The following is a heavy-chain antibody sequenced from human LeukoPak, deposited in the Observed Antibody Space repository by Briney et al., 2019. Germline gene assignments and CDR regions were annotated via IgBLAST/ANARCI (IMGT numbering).Heavy chain of an antibody. CDR3: AHAWGYGEYSPYPC. Sequence: GGSLRLSCAASGFTFSSYWMHWVRQAPGKGLVWVSRINSDGSSTSYADSVKGRFTISRDNAKNTLYLQMNSLRAEDTAVYYCAHAWGYGEYSPYPCWGQGTLVTVSS. D-gene: IGHD4-17*01. V-gene: IGHV3-74*01. CDR2: INSDGSST. CDR1: GFTFSSYW. J-gene: IGHJ4*02.